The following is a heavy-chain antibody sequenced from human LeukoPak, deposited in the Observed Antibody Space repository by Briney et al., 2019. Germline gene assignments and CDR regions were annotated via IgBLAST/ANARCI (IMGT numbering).Heavy chain of an antibody. CDR3: ARDLPSSSSFPDY. CDR2: INPNSGGT. CDR1: GYTFTGYY. V-gene: IGHV1-2*02. J-gene: IGHJ4*02. Sequence: GASVKVSCKASGYTFTGYYMHWVRQAPGQGLEWMGWINPNSGGTNYAQKFQGRVTMTRDTSISTAYMELSRLRSDDTAVYYCARDLPSSSSFPDYWGQGTLVTVSS. D-gene: IGHD6-6*01.